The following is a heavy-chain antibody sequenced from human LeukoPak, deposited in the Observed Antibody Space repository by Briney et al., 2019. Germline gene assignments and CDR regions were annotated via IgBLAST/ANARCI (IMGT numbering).Heavy chain of an antibody. J-gene: IGHJ4*02. Sequence: GGSLRLSCAASGFTFSSYAMSWVRQAPGKGLEWVSAISGSGGSTYYADSVKGRFTISRDNSKNTLYLQMNSLRAEDTAVYYCARPSRDGYNSFDYWGQGTLVTVSS. D-gene: IGHD5-24*01. CDR1: GFTFSSYA. CDR2: ISGSGGST. V-gene: IGHV3-23*01. CDR3: ARPSRDGYNSFDY.